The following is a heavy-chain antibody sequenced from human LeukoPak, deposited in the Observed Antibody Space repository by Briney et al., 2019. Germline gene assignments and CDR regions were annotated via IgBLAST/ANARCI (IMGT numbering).Heavy chain of an antibody. V-gene: IGHV4-59*08. J-gene: IGHJ4*02. CDR1: GGSIRSYY. D-gene: IGHD3-10*01. CDR3: ASQNMVRGVITEDY. Sequence: SETLSLTCTVSGGSIRSYYWSWIRQPPGKGLEWIGYIYYSGSTNYNPSLKSRVTISVDTSKNQFSLKLSSVTAADTAVYYCASQNMVRGVITEDYWGQGTLVTVSS. CDR2: IYYSGST.